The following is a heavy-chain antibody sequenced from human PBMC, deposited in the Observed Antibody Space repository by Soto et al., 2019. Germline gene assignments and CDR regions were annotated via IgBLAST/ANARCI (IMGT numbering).Heavy chain of an antibody. V-gene: IGHV3-30-3*01. J-gene: IGHJ6*02. Sequence: QVQLVESGGGVVQPGRSLRLSCAASGFTFSSYAMHWVRQAPGKGLEWVAVISYDGSNKYYADSVKGRFTISRDNSKNTLYLQMNILRAEDTAVYYCARGGYSSSWYGGNYYYGMDVWGQGTTVTVSS. CDR2: ISYDGSNK. CDR1: GFTFSSYA. D-gene: IGHD6-13*01. CDR3: ARGGYSSSWYGGNYYYGMDV.